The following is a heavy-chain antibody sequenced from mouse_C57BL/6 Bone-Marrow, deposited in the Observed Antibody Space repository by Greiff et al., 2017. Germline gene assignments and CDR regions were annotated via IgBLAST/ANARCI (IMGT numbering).Heavy chain of an antibody. Sequence: VQLQQPGAELVKPGASVKLSCKASGYTFTSYWMHWVKQRPGQGLEWIGMIHPNSGSTNYNEKFTSKATLTVDKSSSTAYMQLSSLTSEDSAVYYCARSGTAQAAWFAYWGQGTLVTVSA. D-gene: IGHD3-2*02. J-gene: IGHJ3*01. V-gene: IGHV1-64*01. CDR2: IHPNSGST. CDR3: ARSGTAQAAWFAY. CDR1: GYTFTSYW.